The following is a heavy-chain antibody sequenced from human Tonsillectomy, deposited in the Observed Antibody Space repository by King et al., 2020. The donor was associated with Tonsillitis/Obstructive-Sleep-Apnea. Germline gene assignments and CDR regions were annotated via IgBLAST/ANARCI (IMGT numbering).Heavy chain of an antibody. CDR1: GYTFTGYY. CDR3: ARDLGAGTNYYYGMDV. CDR2: IIPNTGGT. Sequence: VQLVESGAEVKKPGASVKVSCKASGYTFTGYYIHWVRQAPGQGLEWMGWIIPNTGGTNYAQQFQGRVTMTRDTSISTAYMELRRLRSDDTAVYYWARDLGAGTNYYYGMDVWGQGTTVTVSS. D-gene: IGHD1-1*01. V-gene: IGHV1-2*02. J-gene: IGHJ6*02.